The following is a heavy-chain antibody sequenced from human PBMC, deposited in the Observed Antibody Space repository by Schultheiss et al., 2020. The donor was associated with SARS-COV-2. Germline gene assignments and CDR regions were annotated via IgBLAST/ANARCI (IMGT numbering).Heavy chain of an antibody. J-gene: IGHJ4*02. V-gene: IGHV4-61*02. D-gene: IGHD3-22*01. CDR3: ASLIDSSGYYSLDY. Sequence: SQTLSLTCTVSGGSISSGSYYWSWIRQPAGKGLEWIGRIYTSGSTNYNPSLKSRVTISVDTSKNQFSLKLSSVTAADTAVYYCASLIDSSGYYSLDYWGQGTLVTVSS. CDR2: IYTSGST. CDR1: GGSISSGSYY.